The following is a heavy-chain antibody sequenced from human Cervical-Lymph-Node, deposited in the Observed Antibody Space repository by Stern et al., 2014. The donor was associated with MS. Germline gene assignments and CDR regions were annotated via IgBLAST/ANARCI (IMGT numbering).Heavy chain of an antibody. Sequence: QVQLGQSGAEVKKPGASVKVSCKASGHTFAVHWVRQAPGQRLEWMGRITTGNGDTNYSQKFQGRVTITRDTFASTAYMELRSLRSEDTAVYYCTSLSGPLDSWGQGTLVTVSS. J-gene: IGHJ5*01. CDR3: TSLSGPLDS. CDR1: GHTFA. D-gene: IGHD3-10*01. V-gene: IGHV1-3*04. CDR2: ITTGNGDT.